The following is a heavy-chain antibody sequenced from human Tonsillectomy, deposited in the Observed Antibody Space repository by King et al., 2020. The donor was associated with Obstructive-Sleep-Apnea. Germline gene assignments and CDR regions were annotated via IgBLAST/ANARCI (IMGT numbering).Heavy chain of an antibody. V-gene: IGHV3-48*04. D-gene: IGHD3-10*01. CDR3: VRVEPATITMVRATEG. CDR2: ISSSSRTI. J-gene: IGHJ4*02. Sequence: VQLVESGGGLVQPGGSLRLSCAASGFTFSSYSMNWVRQAPGKGLEWVSYISSSSRTIYYADSVKGRFTISRDNAKNSLYLQMNSLRAEDTAVYYCVRVEPATITMVRATEGWGQGTLVTVSS. CDR1: GFTFSSYS.